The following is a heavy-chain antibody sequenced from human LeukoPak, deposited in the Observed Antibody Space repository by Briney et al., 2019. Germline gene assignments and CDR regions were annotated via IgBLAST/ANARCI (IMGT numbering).Heavy chain of an antibody. CDR3: ARDGFEYSSSSRSDY. J-gene: IGHJ4*02. CDR2: ISAYNGNT. Sequence: ASVKVSCKASGYTFTSYYMHWVRQAPGQGLEWMGWISAYNGNTNYAQKLQGRVTMTTDTSTSTAYMELRSLRSDDTAVYYCARDGFEYSSSSRSDYWGQGTLVTVSS. D-gene: IGHD6-6*01. CDR1: GYTFTSYY. V-gene: IGHV1-18*04.